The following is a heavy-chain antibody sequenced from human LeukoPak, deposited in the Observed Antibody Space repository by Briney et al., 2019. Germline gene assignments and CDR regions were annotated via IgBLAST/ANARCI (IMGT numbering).Heavy chain of an antibody. V-gene: IGHV4-59*01. CDR2: IYYSGST. CDR1: GGSIGSYY. Sequence: SETLSLTCIVSGGSIGSYYWNWIRQPPGEGLEWIGYIYYSGSTNYNPSLKSRVTISADTSKNQFSLTLDSVTAADKAVYYCARGYGVNSRDLGAFDIWGQGTMVTVSS. D-gene: IGHD4-23*01. J-gene: IGHJ3*02. CDR3: ARGYGVNSRDLGAFDI.